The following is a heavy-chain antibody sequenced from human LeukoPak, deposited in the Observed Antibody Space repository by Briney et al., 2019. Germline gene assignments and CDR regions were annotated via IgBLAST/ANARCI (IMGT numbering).Heavy chain of an antibody. Sequence: PGGSLRLSCAASGFTFSNAWMSWVRQAPGKGLEWVGRIKSKTDGGTTDYAAPVKGRFTISRDDSKNTLYLQMNSLKTEDTAVYYCTTDCVVYSSSWWSYYYYMDVWGKGTTVTVSS. CDR3: TTDCVVYSSSWWSYYYYMDV. CDR1: GFTFSNAW. CDR2: IKSKTDGGTT. J-gene: IGHJ6*03. D-gene: IGHD6-13*01. V-gene: IGHV3-15*01.